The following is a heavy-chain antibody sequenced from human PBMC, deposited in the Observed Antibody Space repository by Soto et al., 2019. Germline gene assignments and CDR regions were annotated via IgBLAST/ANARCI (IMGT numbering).Heavy chain of an antibody. CDR3: ARLADYVNWFDP. J-gene: IGHJ5*02. Sequence: QVQLQQWGAGLLKPSETLSLTCAVYGGSFSGYHWSWIRQPPGKGLEWIGEINHSGSTNYNPSLKSRVTISVDTSKNQFSLKLSSVTAADTAVYYCARLADYVNWFDPWGQGTLVTVSS. CDR2: INHSGST. CDR1: GGSFSGYH. D-gene: IGHD4-17*01. V-gene: IGHV4-34*01.